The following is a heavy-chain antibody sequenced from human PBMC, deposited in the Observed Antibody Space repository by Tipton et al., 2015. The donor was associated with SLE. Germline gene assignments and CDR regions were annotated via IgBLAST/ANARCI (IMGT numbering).Heavy chain of an antibody. CDR3: ARRDDVLEWTSLVS. Sequence: QLVQSGAEVKKPGSSVKVSCKASGGSFSDYAISWVRQAPGQGLEWMGGIIPLFGTPHYAQRFQGRVSITTDESTSTAYMELRSLKSEDTAVYYCARRDDVLEWTSLVSWGQGTLVTVSS. J-gene: IGHJ4*02. CDR1: GGSFSDYA. CDR2: IIPLFGTP. V-gene: IGHV1-69*05. D-gene: IGHD3-3*01.